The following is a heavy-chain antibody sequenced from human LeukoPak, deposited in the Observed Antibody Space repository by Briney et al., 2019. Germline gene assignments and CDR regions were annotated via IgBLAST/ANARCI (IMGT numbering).Heavy chain of an antibody. J-gene: IGHJ4*02. Sequence: GGSLRLSCAASGFTFSSYAMSWVRQVPGKGLEWVSSVSDSGGSTYYADSVKGRVTISRDNSKNTLYLQMNSLRAEDTAVYYCAKSANSGGYYRGYFDYWGQGTLVTVSS. CDR3: AKSANSGGYYRGYFDY. CDR2: VSDSGGST. CDR1: GFTFSSYA. D-gene: IGHD3-10*01. V-gene: IGHV3-23*01.